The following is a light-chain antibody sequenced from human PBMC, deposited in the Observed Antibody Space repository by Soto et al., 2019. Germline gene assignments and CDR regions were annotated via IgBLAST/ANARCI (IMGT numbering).Light chain of an antibody. Sequence: EIVLTQSTVTLSLSPGARATLSCRASQSVGSYFDWYQQKPGQAPRLLIYDASSRATDIPARFSGSGSGTEFTLTISSLEPEDFAVYYCQQRSDWPSTFGGGTRVEIK. V-gene: IGKV3-11*01. CDR2: DAS. J-gene: IGKJ4*01. CDR1: QSVGSY. CDR3: QQRSDWPST.